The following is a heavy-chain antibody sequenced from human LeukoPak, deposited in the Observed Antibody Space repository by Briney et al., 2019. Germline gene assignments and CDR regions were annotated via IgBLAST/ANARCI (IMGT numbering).Heavy chain of an antibody. CDR1: GGTFSSYA. V-gene: IGHV1-69*05. D-gene: IGHD2-15*01. J-gene: IGHJ2*01. CDR3: ARARIVVVVAATQGYFDL. Sequence: EASVKVSCKASGGTFSSYAISWVRQAPGQGLEWMGGIIPIFGTANYAQKFQGRVTITTDESTSTAYMELSSLRSEDTAVYYCARARIVVVVAATQGYFDLWGRGTLVTVSS. CDR2: IIPIFGTA.